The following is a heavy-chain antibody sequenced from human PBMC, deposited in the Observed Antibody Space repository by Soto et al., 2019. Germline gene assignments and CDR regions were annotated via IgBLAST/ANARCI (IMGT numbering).Heavy chain of an antibody. CDR2: IWYDGSNK. Sequence: QVQLVESGGGVVQPGRSLRLSCAASGFTFSSYGMHWVRQAPGKGLEWVAVIWYDGSNKYYADSVKGRFTISRDNSKNTLYLQMNSLRAEDTAVYYCAALYGDYGYFDYWGQGTLVTVSS. V-gene: IGHV3-33*01. J-gene: IGHJ4*02. CDR1: GFTFSSYG. CDR3: AALYGDYGYFDY. D-gene: IGHD4-17*01.